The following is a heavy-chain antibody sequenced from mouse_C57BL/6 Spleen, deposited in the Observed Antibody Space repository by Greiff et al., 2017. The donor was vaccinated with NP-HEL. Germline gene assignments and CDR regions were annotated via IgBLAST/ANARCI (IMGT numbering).Heavy chain of an antibody. J-gene: IGHJ2*01. CDR3: ASITTVVGFDY. CDR2: IYPRDGST. V-gene: IGHV1-85*01. D-gene: IGHD1-1*01. Sequence: VKLVESGPELVKPGASVKLSCKASGYTFTSYDINWVKQRPGQGLEWIGWIYPRDGSTKYNEKFKGKATLTVDTSSSTAYMELHSLTSEDSAVYFCASITTVVGFDYWGQGTTLTVSS. CDR1: GYTFTSYD.